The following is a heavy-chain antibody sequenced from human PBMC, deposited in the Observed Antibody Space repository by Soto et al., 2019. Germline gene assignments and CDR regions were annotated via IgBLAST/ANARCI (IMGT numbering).Heavy chain of an antibody. J-gene: IGHJ3*01. D-gene: IGHD3-16*01. V-gene: IGHV1-46*03. Sequence: QVQLVQSGAEVRKPGASVKVSCKTSGYIFTDHYIQWVRQAPGQGLEWMGMINPRGGGTTYTQRFLVWVVMCRDTATSTLYVGWSGLPPADPAVYYCCRDSVDYFDV. CDR2: INPRGGGT. CDR3: CRDSVDYFDV. CDR1: GYIFTDHY.